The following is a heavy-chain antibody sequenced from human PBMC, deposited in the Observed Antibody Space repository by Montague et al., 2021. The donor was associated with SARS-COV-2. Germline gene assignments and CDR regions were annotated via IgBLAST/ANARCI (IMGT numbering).Heavy chain of an antibody. J-gene: IGHJ4*02. CDR3: ARRRLREDYFDF. CDR2: VYYSGYT. D-gene: IGHD4-17*01. CDR1: GDSVSSSDHY. Sequence: ETLSLTCTVSGDSVSSSDHYWGWIRQPPGKGLEWLGIVYYSGYTYYNPSVKGRVTISIDASKNQFSLKLSSLTATDTAIYHCARRRLREDYFDFWGQGTLLTVSS. V-gene: IGHV4-39*01.